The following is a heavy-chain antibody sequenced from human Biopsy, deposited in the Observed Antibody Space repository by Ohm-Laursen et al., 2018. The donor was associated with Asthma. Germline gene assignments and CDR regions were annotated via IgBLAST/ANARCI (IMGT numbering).Heavy chain of an antibody. Sequence: SLRLSCTASGFTFSNYGMHWVRQAPGKGLEWVAVISYDGSNKYYADSVKGRFTISRDNSKNTLYLQMSSLRSEDTAVYYCARTYYDFLTGQVNDAFDIWGQGTMVTVSS. CDR1: GFTFSNYG. CDR3: ARTYYDFLTGQVNDAFDI. D-gene: IGHD3-9*01. CDR2: ISYDGSNK. J-gene: IGHJ3*02. V-gene: IGHV3-30*03.